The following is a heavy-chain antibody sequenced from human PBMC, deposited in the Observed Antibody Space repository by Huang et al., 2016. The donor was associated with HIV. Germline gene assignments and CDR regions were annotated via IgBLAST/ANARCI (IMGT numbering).Heavy chain of an antibody. Sequence: EVELAESGENLVQPGGSLRLSCAASGFTFNNHAMHWVHQAPGEGLEYVSTIRRNGESTHYAESVKGRFTISRDNSRNTLYLHMGSLTADDVGIYYCARGGATVLTGFDYWGQGIPVIVSS. CDR3: ARGGATVLTGFDY. J-gene: IGHJ4*02. D-gene: IGHD4-17*01. V-gene: IGHV3-64*02. CDR1: GFTFNNHA. CDR2: IRRNGEST.